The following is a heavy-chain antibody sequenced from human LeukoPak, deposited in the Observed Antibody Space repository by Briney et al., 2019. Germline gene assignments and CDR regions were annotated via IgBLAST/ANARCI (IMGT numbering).Heavy chain of an antibody. CDR3: ARDVGYCRSTSCRRYFDY. D-gene: IGHD2-2*01. CDR1: GGSISSYY. Sequence: SETLSLTCTVSGGSISSYYRSWVRQPAGKGLEWIGRIYTSGSTNYNPSLKSRVTMSVDTSKNQFSLKLSSVTAADTAVYYCARDVGYCRSTSCRRYFDYWGQGTLVTVSS. V-gene: IGHV4-4*07. CDR2: IYTSGST. J-gene: IGHJ4*02.